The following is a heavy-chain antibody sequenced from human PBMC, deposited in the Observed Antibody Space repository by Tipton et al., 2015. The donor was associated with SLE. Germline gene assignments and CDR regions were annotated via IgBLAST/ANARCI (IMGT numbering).Heavy chain of an antibody. D-gene: IGHD3-16*01. CDR2: ISSSSSTI. Sequence: GSLRLSCAASGFTFSSYAMNWVRQAPGKGLEWVSYISSSSSTIYYADSVKGRFTISRDNAKSSLYLQMNSLRAEDTAVYYCARGGGGGYFTDVWGQGTTVTVSS. CDR1: GFTFSSYA. V-gene: IGHV3-48*01. J-gene: IGHJ6*02. CDR3: ARGGGGGYFTDV.